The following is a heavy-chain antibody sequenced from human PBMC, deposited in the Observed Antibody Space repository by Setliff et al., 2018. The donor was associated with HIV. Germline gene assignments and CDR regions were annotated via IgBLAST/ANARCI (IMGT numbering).Heavy chain of an antibody. CDR3: ARLVRHDSSGYYLYYFDY. D-gene: IGHD3-22*01. CDR1: GYSISSGYY. J-gene: IGHJ4*02. Sequence: PSETLSLTCAVSGYSISSGYYWGWIRQPPGKGLEWIGSIYHSGSTYYNPSLKSRVTISVDTSKNQFSLKLSSMTAADTAVYYCARLVRHDSSGYYLYYFDYWGQGTLVTVSS. CDR2: IYHSGST. V-gene: IGHV4-38-2*01.